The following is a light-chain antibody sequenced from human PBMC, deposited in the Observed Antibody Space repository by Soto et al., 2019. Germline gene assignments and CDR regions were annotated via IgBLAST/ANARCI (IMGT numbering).Light chain of an antibody. J-gene: IGKJ1*01. CDR3: QQYNSYPWT. CDR2: ATS. Sequence: DIQMTQSPPSLSASVGDRVTITRRASKGINNYLAWFQQQPGTAPKPLIYATSTLHSGVPSRFTGSGSGTEFTLTITSLQPEDFVTYYCQQYNSYPWTFGQGTKVEVK. V-gene: IGKV1-16*01. CDR1: KGINNY.